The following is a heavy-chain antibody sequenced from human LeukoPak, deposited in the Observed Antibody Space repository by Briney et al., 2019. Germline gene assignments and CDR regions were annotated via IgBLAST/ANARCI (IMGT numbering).Heavy chain of an antibody. J-gene: IGHJ4*02. V-gene: IGHV4-59*08. CDR1: GGSISSYY. CDR3: ARHPLAVAGPDY. CDR2: IYYSGST. Sequence: SETLSLTCTVSGGSISSYYWSWIRQPPGKGLEWIGYIYYSGSTNYNPSLKSRVTISVDTSKNQFSLKLSSVTAADTAVYYCARHPLAVAGPDYWGQGTLVTVSS. D-gene: IGHD6-19*01.